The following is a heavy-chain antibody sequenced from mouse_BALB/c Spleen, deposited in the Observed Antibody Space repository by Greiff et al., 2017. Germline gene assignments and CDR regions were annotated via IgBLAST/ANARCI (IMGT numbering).Heavy chain of an antibody. CDR2: INSNGGST. J-gene: IGHJ4*01. V-gene: IGHV5-6-2*01. CDR3: ARHEDYYGSSYDYYAMDY. CDR1: GFTFSSYY. D-gene: IGHD1-1*01. Sequence: EVKVVESGGGLVKLGGSLKLSCAASGFTFSSYYMSWVRQTPEKRLELVAAINSNGGSTYYPDTVKGRFTISRDNAKNTLYLQMSSLKSEDTALYYCARHEDYYGSSYDYYAMDYWGQGTSVTVSS.